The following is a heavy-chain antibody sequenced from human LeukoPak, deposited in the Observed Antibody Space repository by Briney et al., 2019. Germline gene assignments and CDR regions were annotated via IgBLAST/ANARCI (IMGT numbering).Heavy chain of an antibody. CDR2: ISSSSSTI. V-gene: IGHV3-48*01. J-gene: IGHJ4*02. D-gene: IGHD3-9*01. CDR3: ASRYFDWLSRTYYFDY. Sequence: PGGSLRLSCAASGFTFSSYSMNWVRQAPGKGLEWVSYISSSSSTIYYADYVKGRFTISRDNAKNSLYLQMNSLRAEDTAVYYCASRYFDWLSRTYYFDYWGQGALVTVSS. CDR1: GFTFSSYS.